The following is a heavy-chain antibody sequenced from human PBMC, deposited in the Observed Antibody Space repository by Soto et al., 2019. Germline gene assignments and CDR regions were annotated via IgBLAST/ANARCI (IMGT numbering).Heavy chain of an antibody. CDR3: AQYLYSLVDDAFDI. V-gene: IGHV2-5*02. D-gene: IGHD1-26*01. CDR1: GFSLSTRGVG. J-gene: IGHJ3*02. Sequence: QITLKESDPTLVKPTQTLPLTCTFPGFSLSTRGVGVGWTRQPPGKALEWLALIYWDDDKRYSPSLKSRLTINKDTTKNQVVLTMTSMDDVDASNYYCAQYLYSLVDDAFDIWGQGTTVTVSS. CDR2: IYWDDDK.